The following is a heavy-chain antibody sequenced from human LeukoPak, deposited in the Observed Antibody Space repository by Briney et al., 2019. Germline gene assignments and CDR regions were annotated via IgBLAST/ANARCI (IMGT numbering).Heavy chain of an antibody. Sequence: GGSLRLSCAASGFTFSSYWMSWVRQAPGKGLEWVANIKQDGSEKYYVDSVKGRFTVSRDNAKNSLYLQMNSLRAEDTAVYYCTRGFEQQLCDYWGQGTLVTVSS. CDR3: TRGFEQQLCDY. V-gene: IGHV3-7*01. J-gene: IGHJ4*02. D-gene: IGHD6-13*01. CDR1: GFTFSSYW. CDR2: IKQDGSEK.